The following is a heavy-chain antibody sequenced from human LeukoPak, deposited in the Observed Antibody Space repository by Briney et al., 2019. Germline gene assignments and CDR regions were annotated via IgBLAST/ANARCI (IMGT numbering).Heavy chain of an antibody. V-gene: IGHV3-66*04. CDR1: GFTVSSNY. D-gene: IGHD5-18*01. Sequence: GGSLRLSCAASGFTVSSNYMNWVRQAPGKGLEWVSMIYAGDNTFYTDSVKGRFTISRDNSKNTLDLQMNSLRAEDTAVYYCARRGHGYGSPFDYWGQGTLVTVSS. J-gene: IGHJ4*02. CDR2: IYAGDNT. CDR3: ARRGHGYGSPFDY.